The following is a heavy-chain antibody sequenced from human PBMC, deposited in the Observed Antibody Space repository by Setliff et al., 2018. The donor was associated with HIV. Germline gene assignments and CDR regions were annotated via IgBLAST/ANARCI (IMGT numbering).Heavy chain of an antibody. CDR1: GFTVSNNY. V-gene: IGHV3-53*01. CDR2: VYGDGRT. CDR3: ARDPTASGGRPDAFDI. D-gene: IGHD1-1*01. Sequence: GGSLRLSCEVSGFTVSNNYMTWVRQAPGKGLEWVSTVYGDGRTFYADSVKGRFTISRDNAKISLYLQMSSLRVEDTASYYCARDPTASGGRPDAFDIWGQGTMVTVSS. J-gene: IGHJ3*02.